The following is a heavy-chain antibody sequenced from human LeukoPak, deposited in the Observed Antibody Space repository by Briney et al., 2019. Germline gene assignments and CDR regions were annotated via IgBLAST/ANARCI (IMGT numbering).Heavy chain of an antibody. Sequence: GGSLRLSCAASGFTFRSYWMSWVRQAPGKGLEWVANIKQDGSEKYYVDSVKGRFTISRDNAKNSLYLQMNSLRAEDTAVYYCARDRIVVVPAAIWEYYFDYWGQGTLVTVSS. J-gene: IGHJ4*02. CDR1: GFTFRSYW. V-gene: IGHV3-7*01. CDR3: ARDRIVVVPAAIWEYYFDY. D-gene: IGHD2-2*02. CDR2: IKQDGSEK.